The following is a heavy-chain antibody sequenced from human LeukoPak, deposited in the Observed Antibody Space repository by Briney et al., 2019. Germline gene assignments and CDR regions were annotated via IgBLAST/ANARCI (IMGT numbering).Heavy chain of an antibody. V-gene: IGHV3-73*01. D-gene: IGHD6-13*01. CDR2: IRTKVNSYAT. J-gene: IGHJ6*02. CDR3: SRGISGYGMDV. CDR1: GFTFRGSG. Sequence: GGSLKLSCAASGFTFRGSGMHWVRQASGKGLEWIGRIRTKVNSYATAYAASVKGRFTISRDDSKNTAYLQMDSLKTEDTAVYYCSRGISGYGMDVWGQGTTVTVSS.